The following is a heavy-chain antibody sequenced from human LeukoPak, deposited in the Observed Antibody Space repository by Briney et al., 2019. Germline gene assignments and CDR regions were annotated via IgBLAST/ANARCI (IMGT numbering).Heavy chain of an antibody. J-gene: IGHJ4*02. V-gene: IGHV1-46*01. CDR1: GYTFSRQY. Sequence: ASAKVSCKASGYTFSRQYMHFVRQAPGQGLEWMGIINPSSGNTNYAQKFQGRVTMTRDTSTSTIYMDLSSLRSDDTAVYYCSTSVGGTEFDSWGQGALVTVSS. CDR2: INPSSGNT. CDR3: STSVGGTEFDS. D-gene: IGHD3-16*01.